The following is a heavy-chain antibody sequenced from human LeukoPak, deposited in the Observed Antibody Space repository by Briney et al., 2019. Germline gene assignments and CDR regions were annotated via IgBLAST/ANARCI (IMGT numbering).Heavy chain of an antibody. Sequence: ASVKVSCKASGYTFTSYGISWVRQAPGQGLEWMGWISAYNGATNYAQKLQGRVTMTTDTSTSTAYMELRSLRSDDTAVYYCARAYGDSTERYLDYWGQGTLVTVSS. CDR3: ARAYGDSTERYLDY. CDR2: ISAYNGAT. CDR1: GYTFTSYG. D-gene: IGHD4-17*01. V-gene: IGHV1-18*01. J-gene: IGHJ4*02.